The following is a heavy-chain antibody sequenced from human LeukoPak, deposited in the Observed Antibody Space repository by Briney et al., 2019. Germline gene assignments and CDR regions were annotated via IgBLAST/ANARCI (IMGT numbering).Heavy chain of an antibody. J-gene: IGHJ4*02. CDR3: ARDQGLRLGELSSPYYFDY. D-gene: IGHD3-16*02. Sequence: PGGSLRLSCAASGFTFSSYSMNWVRQAPGKGREWVSSISSSSSYIYYADSVKGRFTISRDNAKNSLYLQMNSLRAEDTAVYYCARDQGLRLGELSSPYYFDYWGQGTLVTVSS. V-gene: IGHV3-21*01. CDR1: GFTFSSYS. CDR2: ISSSSSYI.